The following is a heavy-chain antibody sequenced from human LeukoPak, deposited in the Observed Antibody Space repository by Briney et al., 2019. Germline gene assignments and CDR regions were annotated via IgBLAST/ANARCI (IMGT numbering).Heavy chain of an antibody. CDR2: IYSGGST. CDR1: GFTVSSNY. Sequence: GGSLRLSCAASGFTVSSNYMSWVRQAPGKGLEWVSVIYSGGSTYYADSVKGRFTISRDNSKNTLYLQMNSLRAEDTAVYYCARATYYYGSGSYYTRGAFDIWGQGAMVTVSS. CDR3: ARATYYYGSGSYYTRGAFDI. D-gene: IGHD3-10*01. V-gene: IGHV3-66*01. J-gene: IGHJ3*02.